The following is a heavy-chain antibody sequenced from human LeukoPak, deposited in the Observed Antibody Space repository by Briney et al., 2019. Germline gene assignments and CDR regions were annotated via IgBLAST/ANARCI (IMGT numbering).Heavy chain of an antibody. CDR2: ISGSGGST. V-gene: IGHV3-23*01. CDR1: GFTFSSYA. D-gene: IGHD3-3*01. J-gene: IGHJ4*02. Sequence: PGGSLRLSCAASGFTFSSYAMSWVRQAPGKGLEWVSAISGSGGSTYYADSVKGRFTISRDNSKNTLYLQMNSLRAEDTAVYYCAKDTDFWSGYRGYYFDYWGQGTLVTVSS. CDR3: AKDTDFWSGYRGYYFDY.